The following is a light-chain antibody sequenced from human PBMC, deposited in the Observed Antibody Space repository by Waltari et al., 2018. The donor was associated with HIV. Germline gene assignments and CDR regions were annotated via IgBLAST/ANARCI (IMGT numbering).Light chain of an antibody. Sequence: QSVPTQPPSASGTPGQRVAISCSGSNSNIGSNFVYWYQQLPGTAPKLLIYKDNQRPSGVPERFSASKSGSSSSLAISGLRSEDEAKYYCATWDDILSGYLFGTGTKVTVL. CDR2: KDN. V-gene: IGLV1-47*01. CDR1: NSNIGSNF. J-gene: IGLJ1*01. CDR3: ATWDDILSGYL.